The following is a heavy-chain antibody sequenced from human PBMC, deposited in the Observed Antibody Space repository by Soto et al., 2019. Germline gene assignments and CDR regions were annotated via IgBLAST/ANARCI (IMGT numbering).Heavy chain of an antibody. Sequence: GASVKVSCKASGGTFSSYTISWVRQAPGQGLEWMGRIIPILGIANYAQKFQGRVTMTADKSTSTAYMELSRLRSDDTAVYYCARFTVTTTGAFDIWGQGTMVTVSS. J-gene: IGHJ3*02. CDR1: GGTFSSYT. D-gene: IGHD4-17*01. V-gene: IGHV1-69*02. CDR2: IIPILGIA. CDR3: ARFTVTTTGAFDI.